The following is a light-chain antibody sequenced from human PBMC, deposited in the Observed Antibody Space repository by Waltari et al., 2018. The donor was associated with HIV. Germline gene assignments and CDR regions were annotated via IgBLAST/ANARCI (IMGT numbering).Light chain of an antibody. CDR1: SSNIGSDA. CDR2: NNN. J-gene: IGLJ3*02. CDR3: ATWDHRLNGWV. V-gene: IGLV1-44*01. Sequence: QAVLTQPPSAPGTPGQRITISCSGSSSNIGSDAVNWYQPLPGTAPKLLIYNNNQRPAGVPDRFSASKSGTSASLAISGLQSEDEADYYCATWDHRLNGWVFGGGTKLTVL.